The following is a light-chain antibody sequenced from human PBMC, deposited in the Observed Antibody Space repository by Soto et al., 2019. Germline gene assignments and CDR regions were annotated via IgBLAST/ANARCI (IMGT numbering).Light chain of an antibody. CDR2: LNSDGSH. J-gene: IGLJ2*01. Sequence: QPVLTQSPSASASLGASVKLTCTLSSGHSNYAIAWHPQQSEKGPRYLMKLNSDGSHSKGDGIPDRFSGSSSGAERYLTIASLQSEDEADYYCQTWGSGIVVFGGGTQLTVL. CDR1: SGHSNYA. V-gene: IGLV4-69*01. CDR3: QTWGSGIVV.